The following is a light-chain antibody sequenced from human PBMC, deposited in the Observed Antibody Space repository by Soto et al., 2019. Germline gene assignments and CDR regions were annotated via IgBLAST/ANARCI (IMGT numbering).Light chain of an antibody. Sequence: QSVRTHPRAVSGFPGESVTFSCTGPSSDVGGYNYVSWYQQHPGKAPKLLIYGVSERPSGVPDRFSGSKSGSTASLTISGLQAEDEADYYCCSYADSNSYVFGTGTKVTVL. CDR3: CSYADSNSYV. CDR2: GVS. J-gene: IGLJ1*01. V-gene: IGLV2-11*01. CDR1: SSDVGGYNY.